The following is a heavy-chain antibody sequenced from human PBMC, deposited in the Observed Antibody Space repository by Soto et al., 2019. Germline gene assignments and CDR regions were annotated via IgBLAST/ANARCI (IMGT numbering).Heavy chain of an antibody. D-gene: IGHD1-1*01. CDR3: ARGAADHALETYNCSYGMDV. CDR1: GFSLSNARMG. Sequence: VTLDESGPVLVKPTEPLTLTCTVSGFSLSNARMGVSWVRQPPGKALEWLAHIFSNGEKSYRTSLKSRLPIXRXPXXRQVGLTMATMDPVATATYYSARGAADHALETYNCSYGMDVWGPGTTVIVSS. CDR2: IFSNGEK. V-gene: IGHV2-26*01. J-gene: IGHJ6*02.